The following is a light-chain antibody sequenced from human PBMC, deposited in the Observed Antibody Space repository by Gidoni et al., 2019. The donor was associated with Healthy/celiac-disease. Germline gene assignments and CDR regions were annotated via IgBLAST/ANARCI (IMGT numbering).Light chain of an antibody. Sequence: QSALTQPASVSGSPGQSLTISCTGTSSDVGGYNYVSWYQQHPGKAPKLMISDVSNRPSGVSNRFSGSKSGNTASLTISGLQAEAEADYYCSSYTSSSTLGVFGGGTKLTVL. J-gene: IGLJ3*02. CDR2: DVS. V-gene: IGLV2-14*01. CDR3: SSYTSSSTLGV. CDR1: SSDVGGYNY.